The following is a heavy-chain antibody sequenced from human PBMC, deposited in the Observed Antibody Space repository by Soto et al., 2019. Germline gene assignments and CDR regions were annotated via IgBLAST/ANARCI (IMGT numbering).Heavy chain of an antibody. Sequence: SETLSLTCTVSGASSSSYYWSWLRQPPGKGLEWIGYMNDFGRTIYNPSLKSRVTISFDTSKSQLSLKLTSVIAADTAVYYCARSFCRDAVRCDWFDPWGQGTLVTVSS. CDR1: GASSSSYY. J-gene: IGHJ5*02. D-gene: IGHD2-8*01. V-gene: IGHV4-59*01. CDR2: MNDFGRT. CDR3: ARSFCRDAVRCDWFDP.